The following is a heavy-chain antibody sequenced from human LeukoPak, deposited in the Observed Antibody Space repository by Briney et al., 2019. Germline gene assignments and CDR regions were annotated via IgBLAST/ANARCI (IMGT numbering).Heavy chain of an antibody. D-gene: IGHD4-17*01. CDR1: GGSISSHY. J-gene: IGHJ3*01. CDR3: ARHPTTVTKGFDL. CDR2: ISYIGNT. Sequence: KTSETLSLTCTVSGGSISSHYWTWIRQPPGKGLEWIGYISYIGNTNYSPSLKSRVTISVDTSKNQFSLKLNSVTAADTAVYYCARHPTTVTKGFDLWGQGTVVTVSS. V-gene: IGHV4-59*11.